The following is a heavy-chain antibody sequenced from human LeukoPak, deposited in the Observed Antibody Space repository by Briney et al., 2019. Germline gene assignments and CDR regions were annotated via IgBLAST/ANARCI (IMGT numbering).Heavy chain of an antibody. J-gene: IGHJ5*02. Sequence: SETLSLTCTVSGDSISSSIYYWGWIRQPPGKGLEWIGSIYYNGYTYYTSSLKSRVTIFVDTSKNQFSLKLISVTAADTAVYYCARQGGDTMVRGVVRDWFDPWGQGTLVTVSS. CDR1: GDSISSSIYY. V-gene: IGHV4-39*01. CDR3: ARQGGDTMVRGVVRDWFDP. D-gene: IGHD3-10*01. CDR2: IYYNGYT.